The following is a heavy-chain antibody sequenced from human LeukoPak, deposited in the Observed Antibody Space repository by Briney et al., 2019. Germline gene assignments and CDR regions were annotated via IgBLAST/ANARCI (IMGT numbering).Heavy chain of an antibody. V-gene: IGHV3-33*08. CDR1: GFTFTNFA. J-gene: IGHJ3*02. D-gene: IGHD1-26*01. CDR3: ARGDGSGSYYGHEAFDI. Sequence: GGSLRLSCAAAGFTFTNFAMHWVRQAPGKGLEWGAVIWYDGSNKYYGDSVKGRFAISRNNSKNTLYLQMNSLRAEDTAVYYCARGDGSGSYYGHEAFDIWGQGTMVTVSS. CDR2: IWYDGSNK.